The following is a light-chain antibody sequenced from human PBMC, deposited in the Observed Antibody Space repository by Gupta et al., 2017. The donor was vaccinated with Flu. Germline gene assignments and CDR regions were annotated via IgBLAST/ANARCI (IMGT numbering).Light chain of an antibody. Sequence: QSVLTQPPSVSGAPGQRVTISCTGSSSNIGAGYDVHWYQQLPGAAPKLLIFVNNHRPSGVSDRFSASKSATSASLAITGLQAEDEADYYCQSYDDTLSSSIFGGGTKLTVL. V-gene: IGLV1-40*01. J-gene: IGLJ2*01. CDR3: QSYDDTLSSSI. CDR2: VNN. CDR1: SSNIGAGYD.